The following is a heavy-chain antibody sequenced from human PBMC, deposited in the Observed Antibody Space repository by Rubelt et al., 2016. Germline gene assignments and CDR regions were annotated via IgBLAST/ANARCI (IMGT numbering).Heavy chain of an antibody. CDR1: GFTFSSYS. CDR2: ISSSSSYI. Sequence: EVQLLESGGGLAQPGGSLRLSCAASGFTFSSYSMNWVRQAPGKGLEWVSSISSSSSYIYYADSVKGRFTISCDNAKNSLYLQRNSRRAVEKAVYYCARDSSNWHGPFDYWGQGTLVTVSS. CDR3: ARDSSNWHGPFDY. J-gene: IGHJ4*02. D-gene: IGHD6-13*01. V-gene: IGHV3-21*01.